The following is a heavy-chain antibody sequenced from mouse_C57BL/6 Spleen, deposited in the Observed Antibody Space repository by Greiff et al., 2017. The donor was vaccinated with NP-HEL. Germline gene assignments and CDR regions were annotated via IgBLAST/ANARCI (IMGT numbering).Heavy chain of an antibody. D-gene: IGHD1-1*01. CDR2: IYPGNSDT. J-gene: IGHJ3*01. Sequence: EVQLQQSGTVLARPGASVKMSCKTSGYTFTSYWMHWVKQRPGQGLEWIGAIYPGNSDTSYNQKFKGKAKLTAVTSASTAYMELSSLTNEDSAVYYFTRGYYYGSSYVWFAYWGQGTLVTVSA. CDR3: TRGYYYGSSYVWFAY. V-gene: IGHV1-5*01. CDR1: GYTFTSYW.